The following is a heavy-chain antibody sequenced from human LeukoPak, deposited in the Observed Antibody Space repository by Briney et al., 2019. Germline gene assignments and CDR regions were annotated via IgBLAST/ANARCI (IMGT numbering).Heavy chain of an antibody. D-gene: IGHD3-22*01. CDR2: MHHSGST. Sequence: SETLSLTCTVSGGSIRSYYWSWIRQPPGKGLEWIGYMHHSGSTKHNPSLKSRVTISVDTSKNQFSLKLSSVTAADTAVYYCARATYSSGYYPDWGQGTLVTVSS. CDR1: GGSIRSYY. J-gene: IGHJ4*02. V-gene: IGHV4-59*01. CDR3: ARATYSSGYYPD.